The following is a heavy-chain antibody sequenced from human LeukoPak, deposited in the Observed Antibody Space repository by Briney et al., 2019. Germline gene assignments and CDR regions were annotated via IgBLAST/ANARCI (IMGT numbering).Heavy chain of an antibody. Sequence: VGSLRLSCAASGFTFNDHAMAGVRQAPGRGPECVLITTNTGGNTHYSDSVKGRFTISRANSKSTLYLQMNSLTAEDTAVYHCAKGVGPSAPNGRVFDSWGQGTLVTVSS. V-gene: IGHV3-23*01. CDR3: AKGVGPSAPNGRVFDS. CDR1: GFTFNDHA. J-gene: IGHJ4*02. D-gene: IGHD2-2*01. CDR2: TTNTGGNT.